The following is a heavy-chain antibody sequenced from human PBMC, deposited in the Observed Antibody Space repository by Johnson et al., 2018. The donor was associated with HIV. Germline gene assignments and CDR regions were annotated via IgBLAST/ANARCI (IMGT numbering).Heavy chain of an antibody. D-gene: IGHD6-6*01. V-gene: IGHV3-30*04. Sequence: QVQLVESGGGLVKPGGSLRLACAASGFTFSSYAMHWVRQAPGKGLEWVAVISYDGSNKYYADSVKGRFTISRDNSKNTLYLQMNSLRAEDTAVYYCARDKGIAARPDAFDIWGQGTMVTVSS. CDR2: ISYDGSNK. CDR3: ARDKGIAARPDAFDI. CDR1: GFTFSSYA. J-gene: IGHJ3*02.